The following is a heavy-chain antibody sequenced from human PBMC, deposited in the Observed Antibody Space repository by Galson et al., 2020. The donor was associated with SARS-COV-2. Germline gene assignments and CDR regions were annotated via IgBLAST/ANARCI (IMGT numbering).Heavy chain of an antibody. CDR1: GFTFSNYA. Sequence: GGSLRLSCEASGFTFSNYAMHWVRQAPGKGLEWVAFIAYDGSTIYYTDSVKGRFTISRDNSRNTLHLQMSSLRADDTAVYFCAKEGDQLGGSTFDLWGQGTMVTVSS. D-gene: IGHD3-16*01. CDR2: IAYDGSTI. CDR3: AKEGDQLGGSTFDL. V-gene: IGHV3-30*02. J-gene: IGHJ3*01.